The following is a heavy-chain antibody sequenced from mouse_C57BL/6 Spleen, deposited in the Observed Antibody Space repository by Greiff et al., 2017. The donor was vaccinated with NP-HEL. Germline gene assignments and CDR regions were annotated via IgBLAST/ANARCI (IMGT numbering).Heavy chain of an antibody. CDR2: IYPGDGDT. CDR3: ARRGTTVVKYFDG. D-gene: IGHD1-1*01. V-gene: IGHV1-80*01. Sequence: VQLQQSGAELVKPGASVKISCKASGYAFSSYWMNWVKQRPGKGLEWIGQIYPGDGDTNYNGKFKGKATLTADKSSSTAYMQLSSLTSEDSAVYFWARRGTTVVKYFDGWGTGTTVTVSS. CDR1: GYAFSSYW. J-gene: IGHJ1*03.